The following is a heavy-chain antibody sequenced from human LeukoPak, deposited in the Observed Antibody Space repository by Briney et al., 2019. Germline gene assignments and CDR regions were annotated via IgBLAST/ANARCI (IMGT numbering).Heavy chain of an antibody. J-gene: IGHJ4*02. D-gene: IGHD3-22*01. CDR3: ARDLGYYECSGYYHYFDY. CDR1: GFLFSDYY. CDR2: ISSSGSAT. V-gene: IGHV3-11*01. Sequence: GGSLRLSCAASGFLFSDYYMTWIRQAPGKGLEWLSYISSSGSATDYADSVKGRFTISRDNAKNSLYLQMSSLRAEDTAVYYCARDLGYYECSGYYHYFDYWGQGTLVTVSS.